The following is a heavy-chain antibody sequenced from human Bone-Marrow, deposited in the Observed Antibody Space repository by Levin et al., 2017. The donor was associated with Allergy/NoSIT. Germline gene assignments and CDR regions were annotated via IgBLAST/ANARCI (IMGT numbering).Heavy chain of an antibody. J-gene: IGHJ5*02. Sequence: SQTLSLTCTVSGGSISSSYWSWIRQPPGKGLEWIGYIDNSGSTNYNPSLKSRVTISVDRSKNQFSLKLSSVTAADTAVYYCARLSAAAGDPWGQGTLVTVSS. CDR2: IDNSGST. CDR3: ARLSAAAGDP. V-gene: IGHV4-59*08. CDR1: GGSISSSY. D-gene: IGHD6-13*01.